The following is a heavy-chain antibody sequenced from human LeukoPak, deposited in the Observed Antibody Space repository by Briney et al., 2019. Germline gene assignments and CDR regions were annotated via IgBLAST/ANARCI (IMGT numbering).Heavy chain of an antibody. CDR3: ARDGSYIGLDV. J-gene: IGHJ3*01. CDR2: LNWNGGST. D-gene: IGHD1-26*01. Sequence: GGSLRLFCAASGFTFEKHGMSWVRQAPGKGLEWVSGLNWNGGSTGYADSVKGRFTISRDNAKKSLYLQMNSLRAEDTALYYCARDGSYIGLDVWGQGTMVTVSS. CDR1: GFTFEKHG. V-gene: IGHV3-20*04.